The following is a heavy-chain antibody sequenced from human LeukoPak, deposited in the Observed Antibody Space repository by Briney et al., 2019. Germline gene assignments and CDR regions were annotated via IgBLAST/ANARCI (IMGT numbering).Heavy chain of an antibody. D-gene: IGHD3-10*01. CDR3: ARTAPMSNYGSGSYYLDY. CDR2: ITPIFGIA. Sequence: ASVKVSCKASGGTFSSYAISWVRQAPGQGLEWMGRITPIFGIANYAQKFQGRVTITADKSTSTAYMELSSLRSEDTAVYYCARTAPMSNYGSGSYYLDYWGQGTLVTVSS. J-gene: IGHJ4*02. CDR1: GGTFSSYA. V-gene: IGHV1-69*04.